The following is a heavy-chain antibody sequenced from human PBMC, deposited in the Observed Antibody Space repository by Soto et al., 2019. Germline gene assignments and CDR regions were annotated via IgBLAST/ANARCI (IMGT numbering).Heavy chain of an antibody. CDR1: GFTFSSYG. J-gene: IGHJ4*02. V-gene: IGHV3-30*18. CDR3: AKDMEIRGTGFFDYFDY. Sequence: QVQLVESGGGVVQPGRSLRLSCAASGFTFSSYGMHWVRQAPGKGLEWVAIISFDGSNKYYADSVKGRFTISRDNSKNTLFLQMDNVRAEDTAVYYCAKDMEIRGTGFFDYFDYWGRGTLVTVSS. CDR2: ISFDGSNK. D-gene: IGHD7-27*01.